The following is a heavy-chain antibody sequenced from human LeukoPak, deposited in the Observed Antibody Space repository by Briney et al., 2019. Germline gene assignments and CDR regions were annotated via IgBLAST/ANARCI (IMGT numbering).Heavy chain of an antibody. Sequence: SQTLSLTCAISGDSVSSNSAAWNWLRQSPSRGLEWLGRTYYRSKWYNDYAVSVKSRITITPDTTKNQFSLQLNSVTPEDTAVYYCARGWLQSGFGYWGQGTLVTVSS. D-gene: IGHD5-24*01. CDR2: TYYRSKWYN. V-gene: IGHV6-1*01. CDR3: ARGWLQSGFGY. J-gene: IGHJ4*02. CDR1: GDSVSSNSAA.